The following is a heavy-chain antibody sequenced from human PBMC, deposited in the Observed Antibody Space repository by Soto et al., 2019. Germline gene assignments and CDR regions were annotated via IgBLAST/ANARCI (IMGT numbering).Heavy chain of an antibody. J-gene: IGHJ4*02. V-gene: IGHV1-58*01. D-gene: IGHD6-19*01. CDR1: GFAFTSSA. CDR2: IVVGSGNT. CDR3: AAGQYSSGWYRNYFDY. Sequence: ASVKVSCKASGFAFTSSAVQWVRQARGQRLEWIGWIVVGSGNTNYAQKFQERVTITRDMSTSTAYMELSSLRSEDTAVYYCAAGQYSSGWYRNYFDYWGQGTLVTVSS.